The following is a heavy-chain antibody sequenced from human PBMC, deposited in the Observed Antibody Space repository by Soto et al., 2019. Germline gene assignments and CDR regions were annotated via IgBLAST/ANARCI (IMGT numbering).Heavy chain of an antibody. CDR2: IYWDDDQ. CDR1: GFSLSTSGVN. D-gene: IGHD4-17*01. Sequence: QITLKESGPTLVKPTQTLTLTCTFSGFSLSTSGVNVGWIRQPPGKALEWLALIYWDDDQRYSPSLESRLTVTKDTSKNQVVLTMTNMDPVDTATYYCTHSRLPSTLTTSAEYFQHWGQGTLVTVSS. J-gene: IGHJ1*01. V-gene: IGHV2-5*02. CDR3: THSRLPSTLTTSAEYFQH.